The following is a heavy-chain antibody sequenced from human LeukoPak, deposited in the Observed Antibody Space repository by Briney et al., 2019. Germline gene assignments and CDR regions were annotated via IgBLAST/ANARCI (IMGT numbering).Heavy chain of an antibody. J-gene: IGHJ5*02. CDR3: ARAAGGSYYNWFDP. CDR1: GYSISSGYY. CDR2: IYHSGST. Sequence: KPSETLSLTCTVSGYSISSGYYWGWIRQPPGKGLEWIGSIYHSGSTYYNPSLKSRVTISVDTSKNQFSLKLSSVTAADTAVYYCARAAGGSYYNWFDPWGQGTLVTVSS. V-gene: IGHV4-38-2*02. D-gene: IGHD1-26*01.